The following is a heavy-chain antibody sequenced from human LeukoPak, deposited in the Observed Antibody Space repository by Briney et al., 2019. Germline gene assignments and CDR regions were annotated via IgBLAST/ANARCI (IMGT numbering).Heavy chain of an antibody. J-gene: IGHJ4*02. CDR1: GFTISNYW. Sequence: GGSLRLSCAASGFTISNYWMTWVRQAPGKGLEWVAHINQDGSEEHYMGSAKARFTISRDNAKNSLSLQMNSLRAEDTAVYYCVRDGGVSGYDLLDYWGQGTLVTVSS. V-gene: IGHV3-7*01. D-gene: IGHD5-12*01. CDR2: INQDGSEE. CDR3: VRDGGVSGYDLLDY.